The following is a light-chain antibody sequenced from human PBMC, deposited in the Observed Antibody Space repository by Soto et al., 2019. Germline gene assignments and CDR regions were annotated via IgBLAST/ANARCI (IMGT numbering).Light chain of an antibody. V-gene: IGKV3-15*01. CDR2: FAS. J-gene: IGKJ4*01. CDR1: QSVSNN. Sequence: ERVMTQSPATLSVSPGEKATLSCRASQSVSNNLAWYQQKPGQAPRLLMYFASTRATGITARFSGSGSGTEFSLTISSLQSEDFAVYYCQQYNEWPLTFGGGTKVE. CDR3: QQYNEWPLT.